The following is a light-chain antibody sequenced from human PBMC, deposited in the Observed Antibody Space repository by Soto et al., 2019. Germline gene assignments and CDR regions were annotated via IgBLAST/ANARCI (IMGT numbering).Light chain of an antibody. CDR1: SSDVGAYTY. V-gene: IGLV2-14*01. J-gene: IGLJ2*01. CDR2: EVS. CDR3: RSYTTSNTLV. Sequence: QSVLTQPASVSGSPGQSITISCTGTSSDVGAYTYVSWYQQHPGKAPKLMIFEVSDRPSGVSNRFSGSKSGNTASLTISGLQAEDEADYYCRSYTTSNTLVFGGGTKLTV.